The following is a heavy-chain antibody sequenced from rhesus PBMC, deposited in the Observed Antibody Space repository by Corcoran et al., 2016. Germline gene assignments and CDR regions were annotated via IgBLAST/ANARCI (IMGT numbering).Heavy chain of an antibody. D-gene: IGHD6-13*01. CDR3: TRDRRRAAGLCGLDS. CDR2: VSESVGTI. Sequence: DVQLVESGGGLVKPGGSLRLSCVASGFTFSSYEMHWVRPAPGKGLEWVSVVSESVGTIYYAESVKGRFPISRDNAKNSLFLQMISLRAEAAAVYYWTRDRRRAAGLCGLDSWGQGVVVTVSS. CDR1: GFTFSSYE. J-gene: IGHJ6*01. V-gene: IGHV3-100*02.